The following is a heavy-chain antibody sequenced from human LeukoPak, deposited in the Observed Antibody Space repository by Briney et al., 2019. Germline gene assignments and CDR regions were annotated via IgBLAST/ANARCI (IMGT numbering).Heavy chain of an antibody. Sequence: SETLSLTCTVSRGSISSTSYYWGWIRQPPGKGLEWIGSIYYSGTTHYNPSLKSRLTISLDTSKNQFSLRLGSVTAADTAVYYCARDSTSLFDSWGQGTLVTVSS. J-gene: IGHJ5*01. CDR2: IYYSGTT. CDR3: ARDSTSLFDS. CDR1: RGSISSTSYY. V-gene: IGHV4-39*07.